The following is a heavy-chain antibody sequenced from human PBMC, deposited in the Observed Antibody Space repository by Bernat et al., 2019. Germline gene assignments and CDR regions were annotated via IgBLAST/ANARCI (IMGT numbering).Heavy chain of an antibody. Sequence: EVQLVQSGAEVQKPGESLRISCKGSGYSFTSYWISWVRQLPGQGLEWMGRIDPSDSYTNYSPSFQGNVVSSAGKSNSTAYLQWDSLKASDTAMDYCARTSGSYLVRGYYFDYGGQGTPVTVSS. CDR1: GYSFTSYW. CDR3: ARTSGSYLVRGYYFDY. J-gene: IGHJ4*02. D-gene: IGHD1-26*01. CDR2: IDPSDSYT. V-gene: IGHV5-10-1*03.